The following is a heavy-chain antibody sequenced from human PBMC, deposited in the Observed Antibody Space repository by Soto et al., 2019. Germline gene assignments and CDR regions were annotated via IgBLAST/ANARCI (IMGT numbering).Heavy chain of an antibody. CDR3: ARGSGPYSSGHSCGGWYFHL. CDR2: IIPMFGTA. V-gene: IGHV1-69*01. Sequence: QVQLVQSGAEVKKHGSSVKVSCKASGVTFSSYAISWVRQAPGHGLEWMGGIIPMFGTANYAEKYQGRVTITADESTSTAYLTLSSLRSEDTAMYYCARGSGPYSSGHSCGGWYFHLWGSGTIVTVSS. D-gene: IGHD2-15*01. J-gene: IGHJ2*01. CDR1: GVTFSSYA.